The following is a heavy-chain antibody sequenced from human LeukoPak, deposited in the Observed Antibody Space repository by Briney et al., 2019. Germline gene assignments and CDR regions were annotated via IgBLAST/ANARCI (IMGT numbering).Heavy chain of an antibody. Sequence: PSGTLSLACGVSGGSITSTNYWTWVRQPPGKGLEWIGEVNLQGSTNYNPSLMGRVAISVDMSENHISLQLTSVTAADTAVYYCAREGGPYRPLDYSGQGTLVTVSS. CDR2: VNLQGST. CDR3: AREGGPYRPLDY. CDR1: GGSITSTNY. V-gene: IGHV4-4*02. J-gene: IGHJ4*02.